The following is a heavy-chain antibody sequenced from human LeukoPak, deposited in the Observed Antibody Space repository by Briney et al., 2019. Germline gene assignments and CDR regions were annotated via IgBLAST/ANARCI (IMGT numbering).Heavy chain of an antibody. Sequence: GGSLRLSCAASGFTFSSYWMSWVRQAPGKGLEWVANIKQDGSEKYYVDSVKGRFTISRDNAKNSLYLQMNSLRPEDTAVYYCALHPGGDDEVLDYWGQGTLVTVSS. CDR2: IKQDGSEK. J-gene: IGHJ4*02. CDR3: ALHPGGDDEVLDY. CDR1: GFTFSSYW. D-gene: IGHD3-10*01. V-gene: IGHV3-7*01.